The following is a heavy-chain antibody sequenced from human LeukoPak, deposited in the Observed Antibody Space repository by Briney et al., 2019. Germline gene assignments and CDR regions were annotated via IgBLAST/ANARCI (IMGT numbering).Heavy chain of an antibody. V-gene: IGHV3-30-3*01. D-gene: IGHD4-4*01. CDR2: ISYDGSNK. Sequence: GGSLRLSCAASGFTFSSYAMHWVRQAPGKGLEWVAVISYDGSNKYYADSVKGRFTISRDNSKNTLYLQMNSLRAEDTAVYYCARSNRPFFDYWGQGTLVTVSS. CDR1: GFTFSSYA. CDR3: ARSNRPFFDY. J-gene: IGHJ4*02.